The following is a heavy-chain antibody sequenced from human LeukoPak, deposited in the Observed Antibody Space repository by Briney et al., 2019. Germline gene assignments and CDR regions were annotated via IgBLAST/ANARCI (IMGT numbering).Heavy chain of an antibody. CDR2: INPNSGGT. CDR1: GYTFTGYY. D-gene: IGHD3-10*01. V-gene: IGHV1-2*02. CDR3: AREEQWFGESPRGGAFDI. Sequence: ASVKVSCKASGYTFTGYYMHWVRQAPGQGLEWMGWINPNSGGTNYAQKFQGRVTMTRDTSISTAYMELSSLRSEDTAVYYCAREEQWFGESPRGGAFDIWGQGTMVTVSS. J-gene: IGHJ3*02.